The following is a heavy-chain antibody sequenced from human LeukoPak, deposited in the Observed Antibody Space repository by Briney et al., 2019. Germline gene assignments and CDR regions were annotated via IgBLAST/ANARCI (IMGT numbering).Heavy chain of an antibody. D-gene: IGHD1-26*01. Sequence: GGSLRLSCAASGFTFSSYDMHWVRQAPGKGLEWVAFIRYDGNNKYHADSVKGRFTISRDNSKNTLNLQMNSLRAEDTAVYYCAKSQLIGSYHPPGYWGQGTLVTVSS. CDR1: GFTFSSYD. J-gene: IGHJ4*02. V-gene: IGHV3-30*02. CDR2: IRYDGNNK. CDR3: AKSQLIGSYHPPGY.